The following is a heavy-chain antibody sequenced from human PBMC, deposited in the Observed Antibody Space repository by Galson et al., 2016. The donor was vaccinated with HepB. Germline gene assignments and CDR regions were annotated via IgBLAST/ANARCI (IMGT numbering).Heavy chain of an antibody. CDR1: GYTFINYY. D-gene: IGHD3-10*01. V-gene: IGHV1-46*01. Sequence: SVKVSCKASGYTFINYYMHWVRQAPGQGLEWLGIGNPRTGSTSYAQKFQDRVTVTRDTSTSTVYMELSSLRAEDTAVYNRARDRGSNSLKGYGMDVGGQGTTVTVAS. CDR3: ARDRGSNSLKGYGMDV. J-gene: IGHJ6*02. CDR2: GNPRTGST.